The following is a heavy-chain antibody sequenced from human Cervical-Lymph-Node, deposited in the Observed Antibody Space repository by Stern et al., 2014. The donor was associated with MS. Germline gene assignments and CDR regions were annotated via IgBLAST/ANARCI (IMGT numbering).Heavy chain of an antibody. D-gene: IGHD1-26*01. V-gene: IGHV4-31*03. CDR3: VRVLRVGTFDP. CDR2: LYYNVQS. J-gene: IGHJ5*02. Sequence: VQLVESGPGLVKPSQTLSLTCTVSGGSISSWGYYWSWIRQHPGKGLEWIGFLYYNVQSYYSPSLESRVTFSMDTSETLFSLNLSSVTAADTAVYYCVRVLRVGTFDPWGQGAQVTVPS. CDR1: GGSISSWGYY.